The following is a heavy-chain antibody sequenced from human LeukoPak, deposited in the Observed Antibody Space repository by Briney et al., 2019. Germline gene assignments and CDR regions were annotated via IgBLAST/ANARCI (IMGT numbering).Heavy chain of an antibody. CDR3: ARARGSWIIDS. Sequence: TGGSLRLSCAASGFTFATYAMSWVRQAPGKGLDWVSGISQNGVGTYYADFVKGRFTISRDDSKNTLYLDLTGLRADDAAVYYCARARGSWIIDSWGQGTLVTVSS. D-gene: IGHD6-13*01. CDR1: GFTFATYA. V-gene: IGHV3-23*01. J-gene: IGHJ4*02. CDR2: ISQNGVGT.